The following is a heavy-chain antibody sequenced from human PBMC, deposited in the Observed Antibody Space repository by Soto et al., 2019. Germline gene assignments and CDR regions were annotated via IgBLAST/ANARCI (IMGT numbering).Heavy chain of an antibody. CDR2: IYQSGST. Sequence: ASETLSLTCAVSGGSISSDGYSWSWVRQPPGKGLEWVGYIYQSGSTYYNPSLKSRVTIAADRSKNQFSLNLASVTAADTAVYYCARSYSGGDAYFDYWGQGTVVTVSS. J-gene: IGHJ4*02. V-gene: IGHV4-30-2*01. CDR3: ARSYSGGDAYFDY. CDR1: GGSISSDGYS. D-gene: IGHD2-21*02.